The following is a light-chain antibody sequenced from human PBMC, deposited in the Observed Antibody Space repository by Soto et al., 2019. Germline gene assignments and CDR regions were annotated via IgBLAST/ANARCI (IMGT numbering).Light chain of an antibody. V-gene: IGKV3-11*01. J-gene: IGKJ1*01. CDR1: QNVRFY. CDR3: QQRTNWSWT. Sequence: EIVLTQSPATLSLSPGERATLSCRASQNVRFYLAWYQQKPGQTPRLLIYDASKRASGIPARFSGSGSGTDFTLTISRLEPEDFAVYYCQQRTNWSWTFGRGTKVEVQ. CDR2: DAS.